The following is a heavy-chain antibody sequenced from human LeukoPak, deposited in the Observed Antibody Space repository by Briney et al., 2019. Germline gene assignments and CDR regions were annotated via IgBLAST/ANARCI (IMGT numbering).Heavy chain of an antibody. V-gene: IGHV1-46*01. CDR2: INPSGGST. D-gene: IGHD3-22*01. Sequence: ASVKVSCKASGYTFTSYYMHWVRQAPGQGLEWMGIINPSGGSTSYAQKFQGRVTMTRDMSTSTVYMELSSLRSEDTAVYYCARVSPAYYYDSSEWVPGPIFDIWGQGTMVTVSS. CDR1: GYTFTSYY. CDR3: ARVSPAYYYDSSEWVPGPIFDI. J-gene: IGHJ3*02.